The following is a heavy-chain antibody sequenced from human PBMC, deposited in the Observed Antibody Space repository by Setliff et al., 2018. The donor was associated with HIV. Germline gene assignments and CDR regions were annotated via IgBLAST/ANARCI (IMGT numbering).Heavy chain of an antibody. J-gene: IGHJ4*02. CDR1: GYTFTSYA. CDR3: ARAHRDARNHREEDY. Sequence: ASVKVSCKASGYTFTSYAMNWVRQAPGQGLEWVGGIVPNVGVIRYAQKFQGRVTITTDASTTTVYLEMTSLSSEDTATYYCARAHRDARNHREEDYWGQGTLVTVSS. V-gene: IGHV1-69*05. D-gene: IGHD1-26*01. CDR2: IVPNVGVI.